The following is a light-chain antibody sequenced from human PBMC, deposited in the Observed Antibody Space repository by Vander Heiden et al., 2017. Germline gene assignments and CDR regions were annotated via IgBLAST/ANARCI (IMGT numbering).Light chain of an antibody. Sequence: IVMTHSPATLSVSPGARATLSCRASQSVSSSLAWYQKKPGQAPRLLIYGASTRATGIPARFSGSGSGTEFTLTISSLQSEDFAVYYCQQYNNWPPLTFGGGTKVEIK. CDR1: QSVSSS. CDR2: GAS. CDR3: QQYNNWPPLT. J-gene: IGKJ4*01. V-gene: IGKV3-15*01.